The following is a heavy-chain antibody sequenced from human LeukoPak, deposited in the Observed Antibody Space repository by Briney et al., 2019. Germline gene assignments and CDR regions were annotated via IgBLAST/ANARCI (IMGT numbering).Heavy chain of an antibody. D-gene: IGHD4-23*01. Sequence: PSETLSLTCAVYGGSFSGYYRSWIRQPPGKGLEWIGEINHSGSTNYNPSLKSRVTISVDTSKNQFSLKLSSVTAADTAVYYCARAGLRWLPPYWYIDLWGRGTLVTVSS. V-gene: IGHV4-34*01. J-gene: IGHJ2*01. CDR2: INHSGST. CDR3: ARAGLRWLPPYWYIDL. CDR1: GGSFSGYY.